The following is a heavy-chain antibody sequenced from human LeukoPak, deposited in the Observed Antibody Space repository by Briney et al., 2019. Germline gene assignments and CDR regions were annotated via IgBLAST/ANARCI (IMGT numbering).Heavy chain of an antibody. CDR1: GFTFSSYS. CDR2: ISSSSSYI. D-gene: IGHD2-21*02. V-gene: IGHV3-21*01. J-gene: IGHJ4*02. Sequence: GGSLRLSCAASGFTFSSYSMNWVRQAPGKGLEWVSSISSSSSYIYYADSVKGRFTISRDNAKNSLYLQMNSLRAEDTAVYYCARPAYCGGDCPSDSWGQGTLVTVSS. CDR3: ARPAYCGGDCPSDS.